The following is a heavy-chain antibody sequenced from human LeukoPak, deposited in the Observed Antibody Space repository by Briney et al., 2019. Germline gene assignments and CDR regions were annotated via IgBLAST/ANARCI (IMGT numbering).Heavy chain of an antibody. Sequence: GGSLRLSCAASGFTFSSYEMNWVRQAPGKGLEWVSYISSSGSTIYYADSVKGQFTISRDNAKNSLYLQMNSLRAEDTAVYYCARVLSDYDFWSGYRPSSSDYWGQGTLVTVSS. CDR3: ARVLSDYDFWSGYRPSSSDY. D-gene: IGHD3-3*01. V-gene: IGHV3-48*03. CDR2: ISSSGSTI. CDR1: GFTFSSYE. J-gene: IGHJ4*02.